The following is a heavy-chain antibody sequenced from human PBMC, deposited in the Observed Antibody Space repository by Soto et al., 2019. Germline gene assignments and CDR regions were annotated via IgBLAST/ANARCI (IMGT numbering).Heavy chain of an antibody. D-gene: IGHD3-16*02. CDR2: INHSGST. CDR3: ARGRLHLGELSFNYSDF. V-gene: IGHV4-34*01. Sequence: SETLSLTCAVYGGSFSGYFWSWIRQPPGKGLEWIGEINHSGSTNYIPSLKSRVTISADTSKNQFSLKLSSVTAADTAVYYCARGRLHLGELSFNYSDFWGQGTLVTGSS. CDR1: GGSFSGYF. J-gene: IGHJ4*02.